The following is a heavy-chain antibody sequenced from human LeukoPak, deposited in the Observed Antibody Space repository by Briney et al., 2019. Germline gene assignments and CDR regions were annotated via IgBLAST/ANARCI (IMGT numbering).Heavy chain of an antibody. CDR2: ISSSGSTI. CDR1: GFTFSSYE. D-gene: IGHD4-17*01. CDR3: ARDGDYGDYVFDFDY. Sequence: PGGSLRLSCAASGFTFSSYEMNWVRQAPGKGLEWVSYISSSGSTIYYADSVKGRFTISRDNAKNSLYLQMYSLRAEDMAVYYCARDGDYGDYVFDFDYWGQGTLVTVSS. V-gene: IGHV3-48*03. J-gene: IGHJ4*02.